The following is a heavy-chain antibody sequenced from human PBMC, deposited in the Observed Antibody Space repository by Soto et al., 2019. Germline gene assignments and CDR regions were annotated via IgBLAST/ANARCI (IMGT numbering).Heavy chain of an antibody. CDR1: GYTFTSYA. Sequence: GASVKVSCKASGYTFTSYAMHWVRQAPGQRLEWMGWTNAGNGNTKYSQKFQGRVTITRDTSASTAYMELSSLRSEDTAVYYCARGSSSWYYYYGMDVWGQGTTVTVSS. D-gene: IGHD6-13*01. J-gene: IGHJ6*02. CDR3: ARGSSSWYYYYGMDV. CDR2: TNAGNGNT. V-gene: IGHV1-3*01.